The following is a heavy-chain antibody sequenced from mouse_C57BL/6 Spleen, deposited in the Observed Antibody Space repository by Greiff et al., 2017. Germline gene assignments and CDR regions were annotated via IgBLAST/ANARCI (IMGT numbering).Heavy chain of an antibody. J-gene: IGHJ4*01. CDR2: IYPRSGNT. V-gene: IGHV1-81*01. CDR3: AGDGPDGYAMDY. Sequence: VKLMESGAELARPGASVKLSCKASGYTFTSYGISWVKQRTGQGLEWIGEIYPRSGNTYYNEKFKGKATLTADKSSSTAYMELRSLTSEDSAVYFCAGDGPDGYAMDYWGQGTSVTVSS. CDR1: GYTFTSYG. D-gene: IGHD2-3*01.